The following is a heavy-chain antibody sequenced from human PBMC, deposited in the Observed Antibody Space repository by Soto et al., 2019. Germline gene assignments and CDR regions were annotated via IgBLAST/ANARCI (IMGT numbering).Heavy chain of an antibody. CDR2: ISPHNGNA. V-gene: IGHV1-18*01. CDR3: ARDRSGWYDF. J-gene: IGHJ4*02. Sequence: QVHLVQSGPEVKKTGASVKVSCKTSGYHFTSNRLSWVRRAPGQGLEWMGWISPHNGNAKYAQKFQDRVTMTADTAASTVYIELRSLRSDDSAVFYCARDRSGWYDFWGQGTLVTVSA. D-gene: IGHD6-19*01. CDR1: GYHFTSNR.